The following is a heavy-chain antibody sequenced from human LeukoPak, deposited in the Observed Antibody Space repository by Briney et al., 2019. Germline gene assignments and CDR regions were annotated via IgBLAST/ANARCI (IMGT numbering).Heavy chain of an antibody. CDR2: ISSSSSYI. CDR3: ARDGGYGDYGY. Sequence: GGSLRLSCAVSGFIVSSKYMSWVRQAPGKGLEWVSSISSSSSYIYYADSVKGRFTISRDDAKNSLYLQMNSLRAEDTAVYYCARDGGYGDYGYWGQGTLVTVSS. J-gene: IGHJ4*02. D-gene: IGHD4-17*01. CDR1: GFIVSSKY. V-gene: IGHV3-21*01.